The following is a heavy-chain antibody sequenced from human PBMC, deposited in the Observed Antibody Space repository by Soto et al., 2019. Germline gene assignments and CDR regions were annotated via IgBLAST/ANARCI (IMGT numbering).Heavy chain of an antibody. CDR2: VRAGGDMK. Sequence: DVQLLESGGDLVQPGGSLRLSCTASGFILSSYAMSWVRQAPGKGLEWVSSVRAGGDMKYNSDSVKGRFTISRDNSNNALFLQMNSLRIEDTALYYCARGDRGGSGSPASYYYSGLDVWGQGTTVTVS. D-gene: IGHD3-10*01. CDR3: ARGDRGGSGSPASYYYSGLDV. V-gene: IGHV3-23*01. CDR1: GFILSSYA. J-gene: IGHJ6*02.